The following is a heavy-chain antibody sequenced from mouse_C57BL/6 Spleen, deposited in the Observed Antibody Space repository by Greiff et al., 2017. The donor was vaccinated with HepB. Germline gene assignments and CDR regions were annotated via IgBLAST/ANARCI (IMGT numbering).Heavy chain of an antibody. V-gene: IGHV5-17*01. CDR2: ISSGSSTI. D-gene: IGHD1-1*02. CDR3: ARDMGDY. Sequence: EVNLLESGVGLVNPVVSLKLSFSSSGFTFIYYGMHFVLQAPEKGLEWVAYISSGSSTIYYADTVKGRFTISRDNAKNTLFLQMTSLRSEDTAMYYCARDMGDYWGQGTTLTVSS. J-gene: IGHJ2*01. CDR1: GFTFIYYG.